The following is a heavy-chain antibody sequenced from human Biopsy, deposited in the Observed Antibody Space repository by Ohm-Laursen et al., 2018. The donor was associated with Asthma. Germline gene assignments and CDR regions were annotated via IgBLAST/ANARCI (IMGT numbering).Heavy chain of an antibody. CDR1: EFTFSNYG. CDR2: ISFDGSNK. D-gene: IGHD1-26*01. V-gene: IGHV3-30*18. J-gene: IGHJ4*02. CDR3: AKDVFPGWELRRGPDY. Sequence: SLRLSCSASEFTFSNYGMHWVRQAPGKGLDWVAVISFDGSNKNYTDSVKGRFTISRDNSRNTLHLQMNSLRAEDTAVYYCAKDVFPGWELRRGPDYWGQGTLVTVSS.